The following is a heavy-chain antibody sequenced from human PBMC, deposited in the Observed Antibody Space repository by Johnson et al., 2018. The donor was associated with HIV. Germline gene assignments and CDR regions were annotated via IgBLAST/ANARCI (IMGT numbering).Heavy chain of an antibody. CDR3: AKGLGNVDAFDI. CDR1: GFTFDDYG. J-gene: IGHJ3*02. D-gene: IGHD7-27*01. CDR2: ISWDGGST. Sequence: VQLVESGGGLVQPWGSLRLSCAASGFTFDDYGMSWVRQAPGKGLEWVSLISWDGGSTYYADSVKGRFTISRDNSKNSLYLQMNSLRTEDTALYYCAKGLGNVDAFDIWGQGTMVTVSS. V-gene: IGHV3-43*01.